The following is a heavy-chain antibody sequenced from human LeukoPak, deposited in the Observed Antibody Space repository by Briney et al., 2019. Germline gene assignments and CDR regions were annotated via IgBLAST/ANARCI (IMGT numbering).Heavy chain of an antibody. V-gene: IGHV3-7*01. CDR1: GFTFSSYW. CDR3: ARDMQICNQDLDY. Sequence: GGSLRLSCVASGFTFSSYWMRWVRQAPGKGLEWVAIIQQDGSEKYYVDSVKGRFTISRDNAKNSLYLQMNSLRAEDTAVYYCARDMQICNQDLDYWGQGTLVTVS. CDR2: IQQDGSEK. J-gene: IGHJ4*02. D-gene: IGHD1-14*01.